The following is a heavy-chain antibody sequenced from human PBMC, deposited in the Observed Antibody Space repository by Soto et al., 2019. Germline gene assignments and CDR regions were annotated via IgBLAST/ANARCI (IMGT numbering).Heavy chain of an antibody. CDR1: GDSVSSNSAA. D-gene: IGHD1-7*01. V-gene: IGHV6-1*01. CDR2: TYYRSRWYN. J-gene: IGHJ6*03. Sequence: SQTLSLTCVISGDSVSSNSAAWNWIRQSPSRGLEWLGRTYYRSRWYNDYAVSVRSRITVNADTSKNQFSLHLNSVTPEDTAVYYCVGTSSLQRYHLAVWDKGTTVTVSS. CDR3: VGTSSLQRYHLAV.